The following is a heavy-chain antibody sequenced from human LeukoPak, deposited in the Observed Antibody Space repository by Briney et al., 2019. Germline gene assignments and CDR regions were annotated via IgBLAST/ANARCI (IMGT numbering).Heavy chain of an antibody. V-gene: IGHV4-4*07. J-gene: IGHJ4*02. Sequence: PSETLSLTCTVSGGSISSYYWSWIRQPAGKGLEWIGRIYTSGSTNYNPSLKSRVTMSVDTSKNQFSLKLSSVTAADTAVYYCARDQITIFGVVIMDWGQGTLVTVSS. CDR2: IYTSGST. CDR1: GGSISSYY. D-gene: IGHD3-3*01. CDR3: ARDQITIFGVVIMD.